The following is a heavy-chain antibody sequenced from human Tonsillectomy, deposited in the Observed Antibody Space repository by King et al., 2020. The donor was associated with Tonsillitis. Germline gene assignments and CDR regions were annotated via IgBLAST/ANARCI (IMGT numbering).Heavy chain of an antibody. J-gene: IGHJ6*03. CDR3: ATLLRSGYHLYYMDV. Sequence: VQLVESGGGLVQPGGSLRLSCAASGFTFSSFAMTWVRQAPGKGLEWVSSISDSAGGTYYADSVNGRFTISRDNSKNTLYLQVNGLRPEDTAVYYCATLLRSGYHLYYMDVWGKGTAVTVSS. V-gene: IGHV3-23*04. CDR2: ISDSAGGT. CDR1: GFTFSSFA. D-gene: IGHD3-3*01.